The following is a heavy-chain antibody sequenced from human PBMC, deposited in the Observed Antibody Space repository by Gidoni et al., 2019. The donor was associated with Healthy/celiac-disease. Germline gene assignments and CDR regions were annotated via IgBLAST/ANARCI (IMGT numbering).Heavy chain of an antibody. CDR1: GGSISSISYY. CDR3: ARHFRGIVVVVAAGFDY. Sequence: QLQLQESGPGLVKPSETLSLTCTVSGGSISSISYYWGWIRQPPGKGLEWIGSIYYSGSTYYNPSLKSRVTISVDTSKNQFSLKLSSVTAADTAVYYCARHFRGIVVVVAAGFDYWGQGTLVTVSS. J-gene: IGHJ4*02. V-gene: IGHV4-39*01. D-gene: IGHD2-15*01. CDR2: IYYSGST.